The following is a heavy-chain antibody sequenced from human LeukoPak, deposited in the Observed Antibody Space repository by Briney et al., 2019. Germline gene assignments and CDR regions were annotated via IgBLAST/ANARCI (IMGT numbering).Heavy chain of an antibody. V-gene: IGHV3-23*01. Sequence: GGSLRLSSAESGLSFTTFAMSWVRQGPARGLEWVSSMKGTGETFYADSVKGRLTLSRDSSRNTVHLQLNNLRVEDTATYYCARASWVSTTDAVRWGQGTLVTVSS. J-gene: IGHJ4*02. CDR2: MKGTGET. CDR3: ARASWVSTTDAVR. D-gene: IGHD1-14*01. CDR1: GLSFTTFA.